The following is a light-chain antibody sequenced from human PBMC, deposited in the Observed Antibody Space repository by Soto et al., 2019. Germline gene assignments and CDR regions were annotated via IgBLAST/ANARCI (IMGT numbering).Light chain of an antibody. J-gene: IGKJ1*01. CDR2: DAS. Sequence: EIGLTQSAATLSLSAGERATLSWGASQSVSSYLAWYQQKPGQAPRLLIYDASTRATGIPARFSGSGSGTDFTLTITSLETEDFAVYYCQQRSNWPPTFGQGTKVDIK. CDR1: QSVSSY. V-gene: IGKV3-11*01. CDR3: QQRSNWPPT.